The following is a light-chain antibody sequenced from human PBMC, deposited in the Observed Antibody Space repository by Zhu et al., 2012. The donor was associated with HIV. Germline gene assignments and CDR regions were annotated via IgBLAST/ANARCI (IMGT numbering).Light chain of an antibody. CDR3: QQSLDTPIT. J-gene: IGKJ5*01. CDR2: TAS. V-gene: IGKV1-39*01. Sequence: IQMTQSPSSLSASVGDRVTITCRTSQSFSNYLNWYQQKPGKAPKLLIYTASHLQSGVPSRFSGSGSGTEFTLTITNLQPEDFATYYCQQSLDTPITFGQGTRLDIK. CDR1: QSFSNY.